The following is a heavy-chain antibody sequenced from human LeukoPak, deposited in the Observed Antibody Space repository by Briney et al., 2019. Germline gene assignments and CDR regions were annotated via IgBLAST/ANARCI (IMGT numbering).Heavy chain of an antibody. D-gene: IGHD6-19*01. J-gene: IGHJ4*02. Sequence: ASVKVSCKASGYTFTSYGISWVRQAPGQGLEWMGWISAYNGNTNYAQKLQGRVTMTTDTSTSTAYMELRGLRSDDTAVYYCARDRAVANYFDYWGQGTLVTVSS. V-gene: IGHV1-18*01. CDR3: ARDRAVANYFDY. CDR1: GYTFTSYG. CDR2: ISAYNGNT.